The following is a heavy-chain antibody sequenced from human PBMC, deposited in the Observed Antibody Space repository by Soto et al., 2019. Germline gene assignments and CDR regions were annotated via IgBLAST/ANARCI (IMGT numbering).Heavy chain of an antibody. CDR3: ARGPEYYDFWSGYHQAHYYYMDV. J-gene: IGHJ6*03. CDR2: MNPNSGNT. D-gene: IGHD3-3*01. Sequence: ASVKVSCKASGYTFTSYDINRVRQATGQGLEWMGWMNPNSGNTGYAQKFQGRVTMTRNTSISTAYMELSSLRSEDTAVYYCARGPEYYDFWSGYHQAHYYYMDVWGKGTTVTVSS. CDR1: GYTFTSYD. V-gene: IGHV1-8*01.